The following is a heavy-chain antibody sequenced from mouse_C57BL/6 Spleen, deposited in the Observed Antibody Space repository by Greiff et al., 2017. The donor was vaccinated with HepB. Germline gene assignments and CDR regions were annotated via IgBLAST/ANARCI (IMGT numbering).Heavy chain of an antibody. V-gene: IGHV5-9*01. CDR2: ISGGGGNT. Sequence: EVMLVESGGGLVKPGGSLKLSCAASGFTFSSYTMSWVRQTPEKRLEWVATISGGGGNTYYPDSVKGRFTISRDNAKNTLYLQMSSLRSEDTALYYCARLYYSNYGYFDVWGTGTTVTVSS. D-gene: IGHD2-5*01. J-gene: IGHJ1*03. CDR3: ARLYYSNYGYFDV. CDR1: GFTFSSYT.